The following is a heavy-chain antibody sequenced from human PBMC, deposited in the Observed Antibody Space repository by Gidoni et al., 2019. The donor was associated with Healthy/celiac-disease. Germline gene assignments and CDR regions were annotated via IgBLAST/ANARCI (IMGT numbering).Heavy chain of an antibody. CDR2: IYSSGRT. CDR3: VVDSYGAWWYYYMDV. D-gene: IGHD5-18*01. Sequence: QLQLQESGPGLVKPSATLSLTCTVSGGSISSSSYYWGWIRQPPGKGLEWIGSIYSSGRTYYNPSLKSRVTISVDTSKNQFSLTLSSVTAADTAVYYCVVDSYGAWWYYYMDVWGKGTTVTVSS. J-gene: IGHJ6*03. V-gene: IGHV4-39*01. CDR1: GGSISSSSYY.